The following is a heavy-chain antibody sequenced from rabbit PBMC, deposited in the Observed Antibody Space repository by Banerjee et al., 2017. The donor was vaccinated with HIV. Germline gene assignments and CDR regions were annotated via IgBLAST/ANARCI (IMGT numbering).Heavy chain of an antibody. CDR1: GFSFSSSYW. Sequence: QEQLEESGGDLVKPEGSLTLTCTASGFSFSSSYWICWVRQAPGKGLEWIGCIYTGDGDTYYASWAKGRFTISKTSSTTVTLQMTSLTAADTATYFCAINTPHYGGYGGYGYAALDLWGQGTLVTVS. D-gene: IGHD6-1*01. CDR2: IYTGDGDT. J-gene: IGHJ4*01. CDR3: AINTPHYGGYGGYGYAALDL. V-gene: IGHV1S45*01.